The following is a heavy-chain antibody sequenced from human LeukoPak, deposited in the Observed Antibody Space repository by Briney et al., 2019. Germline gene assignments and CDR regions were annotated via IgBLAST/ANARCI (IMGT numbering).Heavy chain of an antibody. CDR2: IYYSGST. CDR3: ARYTVEPVFDY. J-gene: IGHJ4*02. D-gene: IGHD2-2*01. Sequence: PSETLSLTCTVSGGSISSGDYYWSWIRQPPGKGLEWIGYIYYSGSTCYNPSLKSRVTISVDTSKNQFSLKLSSVTAADTAVYYCARYTVEPVFDYWGQGTLVTVSS. CDR1: GGSISSGDYY. V-gene: IGHV4-30-4*08.